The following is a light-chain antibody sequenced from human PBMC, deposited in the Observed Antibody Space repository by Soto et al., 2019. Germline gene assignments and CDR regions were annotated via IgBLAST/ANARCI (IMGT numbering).Light chain of an antibody. CDR2: AAS. V-gene: IGKV1-27*01. CDR3: QKYNSAPSFT. J-gene: IGKJ3*01. CDR1: QGISNY. Sequence: DIQMTQSPSSLSASVGDRVTITCRASQGISNYLAWYQQKPGKVPKLLIYAASTLQSGVPSRFSGSGSGTDFTLTISILQPEDVATYYCQKYNSAPSFTFGPGTKVDIK.